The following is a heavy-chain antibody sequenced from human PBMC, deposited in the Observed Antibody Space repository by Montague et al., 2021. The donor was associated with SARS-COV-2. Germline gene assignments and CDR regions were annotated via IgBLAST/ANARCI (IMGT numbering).Heavy chain of an antibody. J-gene: IGHJ4*02. V-gene: IGHV4-4*02. Sequence: SETLSLTCAVSGDSINTNNWWAWVRQPPGTGLSLICEISLSGTTHYRPSLKSRVTIFLDKSKNQFSLNLTSVTAADTAVYYCAALRAVGYTSLYFFDYWGQGTLVTVSS. CDR2: ISLSGTT. CDR1: GDSINTNNW. CDR3: AALRAVGYTSLYFFDY. D-gene: IGHD5-12*01.